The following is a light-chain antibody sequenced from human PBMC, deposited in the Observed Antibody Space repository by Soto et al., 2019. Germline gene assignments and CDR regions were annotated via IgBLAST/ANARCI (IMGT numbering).Light chain of an antibody. CDR1: SSNIGAGYD. J-gene: IGLJ3*02. CDR3: QSYARSLSGSV. CDR2: GNS. Sequence: QSVLTQPPSVSGAPGQRVTISCTGSSSNIGAGYDVHWYQQLPGTAPKLLIYGNSNRPSGVPDRFSGSKSGTSASLAITGLQAEDEADYYGQSYARSLSGSVVGGGTQLTVL. V-gene: IGLV1-40*01.